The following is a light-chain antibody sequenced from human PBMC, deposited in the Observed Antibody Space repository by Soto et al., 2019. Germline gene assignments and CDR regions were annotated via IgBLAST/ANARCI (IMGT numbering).Light chain of an antibody. CDR3: EQYGRSPFT. CDR2: GAS. V-gene: IGKV3-20*01. CDR1: QRITSNF. J-gene: IGKJ2*01. Sequence: EIVLTQSPVTLSLSPGERATLSCRASQRITSNFLAWFRQKAGLAPRLLIYGASTRASGVPDRFSGGGSGTDFVLTFAPLEPEDFAVYYCEQYGRSPFTFGQGTKLQIK.